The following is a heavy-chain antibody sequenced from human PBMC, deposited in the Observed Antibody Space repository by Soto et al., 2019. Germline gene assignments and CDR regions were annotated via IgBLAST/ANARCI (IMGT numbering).Heavy chain of an antibody. V-gene: IGHV3-48*02. Sequence: GGPLRLSCAASGFTFSSYSMNWVRQGPGKGLEWVSYISSSSNTIYYADSVKGRFSISRDNAKSSLYLQMNSLRDEDTAVYYCARMDSNSFRFANYYYGMAVWGQGTTVTVSS. CDR1: GFTFSSYS. CDR3: ARMDSNSFRFANYYYGMAV. J-gene: IGHJ6*02. D-gene: IGHD6-6*01. CDR2: ISSSSNTI.